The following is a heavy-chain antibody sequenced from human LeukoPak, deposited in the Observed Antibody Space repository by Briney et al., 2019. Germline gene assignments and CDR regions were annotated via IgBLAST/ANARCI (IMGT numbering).Heavy chain of an antibody. Sequence: PGGSLRLSCEASGFSFSSYSMPWVRQAPGKGLEWVAVISDDGSKKYYADSVKGRFTISRDNAKNSLYLQMNSLRAEDTAVFYCARNAITGYYYGMDVWGQGTTVTVSS. V-gene: IGHV3-30*04. D-gene: IGHD3-10*01. J-gene: IGHJ6*02. CDR1: GFSFSSYS. CDR2: ISDDGSKK. CDR3: ARNAITGYYYGMDV.